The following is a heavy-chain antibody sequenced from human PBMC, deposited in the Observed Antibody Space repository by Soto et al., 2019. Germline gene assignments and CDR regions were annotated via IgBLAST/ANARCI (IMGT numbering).Heavy chain of an antibody. Sequence: PGGSLRLSSAASGFTFSSYSMNWVRQAPGKGLEWVSSISSSSSYIYYADSVKGRFTISRDNARNSLYLQMNSLRAEDTAVYYCARRPPRHGYYYYSMDVWGQGTTVTVSS. CDR1: GFTFSSYS. J-gene: IGHJ6*02. CDR3: ARRPPRHGYYYYSMDV. V-gene: IGHV3-21*01. CDR2: ISSSSSYI.